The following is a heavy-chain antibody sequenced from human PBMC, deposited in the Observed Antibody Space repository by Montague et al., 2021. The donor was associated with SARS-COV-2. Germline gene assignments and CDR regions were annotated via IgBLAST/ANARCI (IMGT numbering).Heavy chain of an antibody. CDR3: ARDRGYGDFYYYGMDV. V-gene: IGHV3-48*03. CDR1: GFTFSNYE. D-gene: IGHD3-10*01. Sequence: SLRLFCAASGFTFSNYEMSWVRQAPGKGLVWVLYISSSGSTIYYADSVKGRFTISRDNAQNSLYLQMNSLRAEDTGVYYCARDRGYGDFYYYGMDVWGQGTTVTVSS. CDR2: ISSSGSTI. J-gene: IGHJ6*02.